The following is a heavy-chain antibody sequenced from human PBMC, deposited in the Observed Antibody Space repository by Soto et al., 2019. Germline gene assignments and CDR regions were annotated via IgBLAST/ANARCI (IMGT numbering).Heavy chain of an antibody. CDR1: GFTVSSNY. CDR3: ARDRGVSPPNYYYYGMDV. Sequence: PGGSLRLSCAASGFTVSSNYMSWVRQAPGKGLEWVSVIYSGGSTYYADSVKGRFTISRDISKNMLYLQMNSLRAEDTAVYYCARDRGVSPPNYYYYGMDVWGQGTTVTVSS. V-gene: IGHV3-53*01. J-gene: IGHJ6*02. D-gene: IGHD3-10*01. CDR2: IYSGGST.